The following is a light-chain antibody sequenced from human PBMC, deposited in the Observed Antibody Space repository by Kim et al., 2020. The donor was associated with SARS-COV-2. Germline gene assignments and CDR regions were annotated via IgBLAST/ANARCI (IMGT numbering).Light chain of an antibody. Sequence: PGESATLSCRASQSIGSSLAWYQHKPGQAPRLLIYDAFNRATGIPARFSGSGSGTDFTLTISSLETEDFAVYYCQQRSNWYTFGQGTKLEI. J-gene: IGKJ2*01. CDR1: QSIGSS. CDR2: DAF. CDR3: QQRSNWYT. V-gene: IGKV3-11*01.